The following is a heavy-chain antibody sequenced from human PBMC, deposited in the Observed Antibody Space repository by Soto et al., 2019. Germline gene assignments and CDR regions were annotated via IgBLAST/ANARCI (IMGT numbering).Heavy chain of an antibody. D-gene: IGHD1-1*01. CDR3: ARHVGGEATTRY. J-gene: IGHJ4*02. Sequence: QVQLVQSGAEVKKPGSSVKVSCKASGGTFTNFVISWVRQAPGQGLEWMGGIIPNFGTTNYAQRFQGKVTISADENTRTAYLELSGLTSDDTSVYYCARHVGGEATTRYWGQGTLVTVSS. CDR1: GGTFTNFV. CDR2: IIPNFGTT. V-gene: IGHV1-69*01.